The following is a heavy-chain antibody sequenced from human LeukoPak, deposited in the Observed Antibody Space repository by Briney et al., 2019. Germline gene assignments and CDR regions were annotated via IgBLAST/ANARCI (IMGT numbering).Heavy chain of an antibody. CDR1: GGSVSSGNY. D-gene: IGHD1/OR15-1a*01. V-gene: IGHV4-4*02. J-gene: IGHJ6*02. Sequence: SGTLSLTFAVSGGSVSSGNYWSWVRQSPGKGLEWIGEFYRSGIINYNPSLKNRVTMSIDNSNNQFSLRLSSVTAADTAVYYCARNNWYKLDVWGQGTTVTVSS. CDR2: FYRSGII. CDR3: ARNNWYKLDV.